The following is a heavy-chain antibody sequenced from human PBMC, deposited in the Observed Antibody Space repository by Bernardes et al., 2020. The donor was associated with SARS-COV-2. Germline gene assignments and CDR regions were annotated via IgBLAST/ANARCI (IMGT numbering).Heavy chain of an antibody. CDR1: GDSVSTNNYY. CDR2: INYSGST. Sequence: SETLSLTCTVSGDSVSTNNYYRGWLLQPPGKGLEWIGSINYSGSTSYSPSLKSRVTISVDTSKNQFSLKLSSLTAADTAVYYCARTNWNYGGAFNIWGQGIMVTVSS. D-gene: IGHD1-7*01. CDR3: ARTNWNYGGAFNI. V-gene: IGHV4-39*01. J-gene: IGHJ3*02.